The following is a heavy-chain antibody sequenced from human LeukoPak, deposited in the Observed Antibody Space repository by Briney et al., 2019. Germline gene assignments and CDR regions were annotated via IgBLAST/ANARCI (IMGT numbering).Heavy chain of an antibody. CDR3: ARNSSSGFFDY. CDR1: GYSIRNGDY. Sequence: SSGTLSLTCVVSGYSIRNGDYWGWIRQSPGKRLEWIASMYNSVSIHYNPSLKSRVTILVDTSKNEFSLKMRSVTAADTAVYYCARNSSSGFFDYWGQGTLATVSS. V-gene: IGHV4-38-2*01. CDR2: MYNSVSI. D-gene: IGHD6-6*01. J-gene: IGHJ4*02.